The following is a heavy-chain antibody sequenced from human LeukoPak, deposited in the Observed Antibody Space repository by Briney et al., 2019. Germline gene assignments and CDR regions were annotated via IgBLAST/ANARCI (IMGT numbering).Heavy chain of an antibody. CDR2: IYTSGST. CDR3: ARDRMSSCSSTSCYIGFDP. Sequence: SETLSLTCTVSGGSISSYYWSWIRQPAGKGLEWIGRIYTSGSTNYDPSLKSRVTMSVDTSKNQFSLKLSSVTAADTAVYYCARDRMSSCSSTSCYIGFDPWGQGTLVTVSS. CDR1: GGSISSYY. D-gene: IGHD2-2*02. V-gene: IGHV4-4*07. J-gene: IGHJ5*02.